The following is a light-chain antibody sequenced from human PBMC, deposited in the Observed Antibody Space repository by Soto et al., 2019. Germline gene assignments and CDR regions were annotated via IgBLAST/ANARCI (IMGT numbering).Light chain of an antibody. CDR1: YSNIGTGYD. J-gene: IGLJ3*02. CDR3: QSYDNSLSSWV. Sequence: QSVLTQPPSVSGAPGQRVTISCTGSYSNIGTGYDVHWYQQLPGTAPKLLIYGNTNRPSGVPDRFSGSKSGTSASLAITGLQAEDEADYYCQSYDNSLSSWVFGGGTQLTVL. V-gene: IGLV1-40*01. CDR2: GNT.